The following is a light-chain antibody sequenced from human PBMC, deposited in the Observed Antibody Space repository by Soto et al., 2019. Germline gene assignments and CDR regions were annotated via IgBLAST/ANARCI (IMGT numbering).Light chain of an antibody. CDR1: SSDVGGYNY. V-gene: IGLV2-8*01. CDR3: SSYAAGNVI. J-gene: IGLJ2*01. CDR2: EVS. Sequence: QSALTQPPSASGSPGQSVTISCTGTSSDVGGYNYVSWYQQHPGTAPKLMIYEVSKRPSGVPDRFSGSNSGNTASLTVSGLQAEDEADYYCSSYAAGNVIFGGGTKLTVL.